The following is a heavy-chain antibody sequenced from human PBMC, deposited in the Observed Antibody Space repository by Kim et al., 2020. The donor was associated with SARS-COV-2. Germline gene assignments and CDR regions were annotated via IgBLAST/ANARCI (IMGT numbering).Heavy chain of an antibody. CDR2: ISAYNGNT. J-gene: IGHJ6*02. V-gene: IGHV1-18*01. CDR3: AREGQQSTAVAGPYYYYGMDV. CDR1: GYTFTSYG. D-gene: IGHD6-19*01. Sequence: ASVKVSCKASGYTFTSYGISWVRQAPGQGLEWMGWISAYNGNTNYAQKLQGRVTMTTDTSTSTAYMELRSLRSDDTAVYYCAREGQQSTAVAGPYYYYGMDVWGQGTTVTVSS.